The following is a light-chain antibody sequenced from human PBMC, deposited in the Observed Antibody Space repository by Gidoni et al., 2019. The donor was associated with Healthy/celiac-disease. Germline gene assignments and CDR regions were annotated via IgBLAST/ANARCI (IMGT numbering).Light chain of an antibody. CDR2: DAS. Sequence: EIVLTQSPATLSLSPVERDTLPCRASQSVSSYLAWYQQKPGQAPRLLIYDASTRATGIPARFSGSGSGTDFTLTISSLEPEDFAVYYCQQRSNWPITFGQGTRLEIK. J-gene: IGKJ5*01. CDR3: QQRSNWPIT. CDR1: QSVSSY. V-gene: IGKV3-11*01.